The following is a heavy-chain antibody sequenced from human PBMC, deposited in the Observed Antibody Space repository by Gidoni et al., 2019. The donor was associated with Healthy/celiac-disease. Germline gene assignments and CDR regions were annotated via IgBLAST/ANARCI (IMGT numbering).Heavy chain of an antibody. CDR1: GFTFSSYA. V-gene: IGHV3-23*01. CDR2: ISGSGGST. Sequence: EVQLLESGGGLVQPGGSLRLSCAASGFTFSSYAMSWVRQAPGKGLEWVSAISGSGGSTYYADSVKGRFTISRDNSKNTLYLQMNSLRAEDTAVYYCAKDLSSGFLEWFPILGSDYYYGMDVWGQGTTVTVSS. J-gene: IGHJ6*02. D-gene: IGHD3-3*01. CDR3: AKDLSSGFLEWFPILGSDYYYGMDV.